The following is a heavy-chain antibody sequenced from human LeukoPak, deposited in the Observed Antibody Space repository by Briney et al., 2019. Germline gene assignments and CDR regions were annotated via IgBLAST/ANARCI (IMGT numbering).Heavy chain of an antibody. CDR3: ARDYGFFDY. J-gene: IGHJ4*02. CDR1: GFSFSSYG. D-gene: IGHD3-10*01. Sequence: GGSLRLSCAASGFSFSSYGMNWVRQAPGKGLEWVSVIYSGGSTYYADSVKGRFTISRDNSKNTLYLQMNSLRAEDTAVYYCARDYGFFDYWGQGTLVTVSS. V-gene: IGHV3-66*01. CDR2: IYSGGST.